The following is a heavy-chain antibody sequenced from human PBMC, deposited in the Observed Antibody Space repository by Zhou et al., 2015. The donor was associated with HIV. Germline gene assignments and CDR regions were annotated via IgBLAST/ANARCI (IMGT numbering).Heavy chain of an antibody. Sequence: EVQLVESGGGLVQPGGSLRLSCAASGFTVSSNYMSWVRQAPGKGLEWVANINEDGSAKAYVASVRGRFTDLQRQQQEDSLSANEQPESRGHGCLYCARAIKGYCNTGNCHWFSNYFYYNMDVWARDHGRRLL. J-gene: IGHJ6*03. CDR1: GFTVSSNY. D-gene: IGHD2-8*01. V-gene: IGHV3-7*01. CDR2: INEDGSAK. CDR3: ARAIKGYCNTGNCHWFSNYFYYNMDV.